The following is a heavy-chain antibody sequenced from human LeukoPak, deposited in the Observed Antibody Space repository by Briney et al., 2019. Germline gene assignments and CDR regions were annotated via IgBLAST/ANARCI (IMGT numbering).Heavy chain of an antibody. V-gene: IGHV3-7*01. CDR2: IKQNGSEK. D-gene: IGHD2-2*01. Sequence: PGGSLRLSCAASGFTFNSYWMSWVRQAPGKGLEWVANIKQNGSEKYYVDSVKGRFTISRDNAKNSLYLQMNSLRAEDTAVYYCARSNASDYWGQGTLVTVSS. CDR3: ARSNASDY. J-gene: IGHJ4*02. CDR1: GFTFNSYW.